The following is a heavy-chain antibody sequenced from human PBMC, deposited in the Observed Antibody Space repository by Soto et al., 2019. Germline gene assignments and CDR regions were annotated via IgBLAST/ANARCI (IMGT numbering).Heavy chain of an antibody. CDR1: GYSFTSYW. D-gene: IGHD2-15*01. CDR2: IYPGDSDT. Sequence: EVQLVQSGAEVKKPGESLKISCKGSGYSFTSYWIGWVRQMPGKGLEWMGIIYPGDSDTRYSPSFQGQVTISADKSISTAYLQWSSLKASDTAMYYCARTRVVVVAATPYYYGMDVWGQGTTVTVSS. CDR3: ARTRVVVVAATPYYYGMDV. J-gene: IGHJ6*02. V-gene: IGHV5-51*01.